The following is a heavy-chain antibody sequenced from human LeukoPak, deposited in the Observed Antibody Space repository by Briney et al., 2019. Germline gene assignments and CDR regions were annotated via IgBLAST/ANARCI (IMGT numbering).Heavy chain of an antibody. CDR1: GDSINSLDL. Sequence: PPETLSLTCTVSGDSINSLDLWSWVRQPPGKGLEWIGEMYLSGTTHSNPSVKSRVTISIDKSKNQFFLNLSSVTAADTAVYYCAGLVGRYSSGLYYYYFDYWGQGTLVTVSS. V-gene: IGHV4-4*03. CDR3: AGLVGRYSSGLYYYYFDY. D-gene: IGHD3-22*01. J-gene: IGHJ4*02. CDR2: MYLSGTT.